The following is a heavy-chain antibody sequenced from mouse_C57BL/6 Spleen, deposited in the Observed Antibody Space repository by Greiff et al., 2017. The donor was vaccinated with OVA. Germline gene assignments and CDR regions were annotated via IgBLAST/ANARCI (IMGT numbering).Heavy chain of an antibody. V-gene: IGHV1-64*01. D-gene: IGHD1-1*01. Sequence: QVQLQQPGAELVKPGASVKLSCKASGYTFTSYWMHWVKQRPGQGLEWIGMIHPNSGSTNYNEKFKSKATLTVDKSSSTAYMQLSSLTSEDSAVYYCARRTVVATPYFDVWGTGTTVTVSS. CDR3: ARRTVVATPYFDV. CDR1: GYTFTSYW. J-gene: IGHJ1*03. CDR2: IHPNSGST.